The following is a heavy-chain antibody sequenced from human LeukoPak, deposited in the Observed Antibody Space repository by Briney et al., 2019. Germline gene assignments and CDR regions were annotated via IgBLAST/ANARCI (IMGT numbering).Heavy chain of an antibody. CDR1: GGSISSSSYY. Sequence: SETLSLTCTVSGGSISSSSYYWGWIRQPPGKGLEWIGSIYYSGSTYYNPSLKSRVTISVDTSKNQFSLKLSSVTAADTAVYYCARGGLQLDWFDPWGQGTLVTVSS. CDR3: ARGGLQLDWFDP. V-gene: IGHV4-39*07. D-gene: IGHD1-1*01. J-gene: IGHJ5*02. CDR2: IYYSGST.